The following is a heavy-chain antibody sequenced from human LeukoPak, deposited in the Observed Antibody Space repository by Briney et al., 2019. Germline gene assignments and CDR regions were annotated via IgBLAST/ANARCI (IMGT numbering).Heavy chain of an antibody. V-gene: IGHV3-30*18. D-gene: IGHD3-22*01. J-gene: IGHJ6*02. CDR2: ISYDGSNK. CDR1: GFTFSSYG. Sequence: PGGSLRLSCAASGFTFSSYGMHWVRQAPGKGLEWVAVISYDGSNKYYADSVKGRFTISRDNSKNTLYLQMNSLRAEDTAVYYCAKHPGDSSGYYHYYYYGMDVWGQGTTVTVSS. CDR3: AKHPGDSSGYYHYYYYGMDV.